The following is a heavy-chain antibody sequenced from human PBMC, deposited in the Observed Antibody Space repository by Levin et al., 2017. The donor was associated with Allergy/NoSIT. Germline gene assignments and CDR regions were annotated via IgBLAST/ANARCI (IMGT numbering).Heavy chain of an antibody. CDR2: IYYSGST. J-gene: IGHJ4*02. CDR1: GGSISSGDYY. CDR3: ASFSQHQHYFDY. Sequence: PSETLSLTCTVSGGSISSGDYYWSWIRQPPGKGLEWIGYIYYSGSTYYNPSLKSRVTMSVDTSKNQFSLKLSSVTAADTAVYYCASFSQHQHYFDYWGQGTLVTVSS. V-gene: IGHV4-30-4*01. D-gene: IGHD2-2*01.